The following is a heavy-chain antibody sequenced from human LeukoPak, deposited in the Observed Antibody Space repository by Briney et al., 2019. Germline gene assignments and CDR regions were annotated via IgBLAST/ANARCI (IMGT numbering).Heavy chain of an antibody. V-gene: IGHV3-7*01. CDR3: ARDRYCSSTSCYNPYFDY. CDR2: VKQDGSEK. J-gene: IGHJ4*02. Sequence: GGSLRLSCAASGFTFSSYWMSWVRQAPGKGLEWVANVKQDGSEKYYVDSVKGRFTISRDNAKNSLYLQMNSLRAEDTAVYYCARDRYCSSTSCYNPYFDYWGQGTLVTVSS. CDR1: GFTFSSYW. D-gene: IGHD2-2*02.